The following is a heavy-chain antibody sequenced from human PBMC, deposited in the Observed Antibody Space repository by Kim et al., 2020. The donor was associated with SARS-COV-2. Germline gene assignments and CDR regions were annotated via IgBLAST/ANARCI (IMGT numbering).Heavy chain of an antibody. V-gene: IGHV7-4-1*02. CDR3: AREVVPAAAYYYYYGMDV. Sequence: ASVKVSCKASGYTFTSYAMNWVRQAPGQGLEWMGWINTNTGNPTYAQGFTGRFVFSLDTSVSTAYLQISSLKAEDTAVYYCAREVVPAAAYYYYYGMDVWGQGTTVTVSS. D-gene: IGHD2-2*01. CDR1: GYTFTSYA. CDR2: INTNTGNP. J-gene: IGHJ6*02.